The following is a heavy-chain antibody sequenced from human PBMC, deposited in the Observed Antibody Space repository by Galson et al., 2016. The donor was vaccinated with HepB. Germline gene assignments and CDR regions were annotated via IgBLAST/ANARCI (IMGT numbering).Heavy chain of an antibody. D-gene: IGHD2/OR15-2a*01. Sequence: SLRLSCAASGFTFSQRGMHWVRQAPGKGLEWVAADSMDGRRKFYADSVKGRFTISRDNSNNMLFLQMSSLRVDDTAVYYCAKRHEYFPPVGCLVDSWGQGTLVSVSS. CDR1: GFTFSQRG. CDR3: AKRHEYFPPVGCLVDS. J-gene: IGHJ4*02. CDR2: DSMDGRRK. V-gene: IGHV3-30*18.